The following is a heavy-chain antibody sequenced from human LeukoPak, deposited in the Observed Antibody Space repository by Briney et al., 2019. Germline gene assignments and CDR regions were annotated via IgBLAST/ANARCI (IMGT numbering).Heavy chain of an antibody. D-gene: IGHD5-12*01. V-gene: IGHV3-23*01. CDR3: AKDREGLSSGYDLEYFDY. CDR2: ISGGGGTT. Sequence: PGGSLRLSCAASGFTFSSYAMNWVRQAPGKGLEWVSAISGGGGTTYYADSVKGRFTISRVNSKNTLFLQMNSRRAEDTAVYYCAKDREGLSSGYDLEYFDYWGQGTLVTVSS. J-gene: IGHJ4*02. CDR1: GFTFSSYA.